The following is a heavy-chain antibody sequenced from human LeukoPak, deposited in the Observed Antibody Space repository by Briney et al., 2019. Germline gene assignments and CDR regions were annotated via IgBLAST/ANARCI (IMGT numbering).Heavy chain of an antibody. J-gene: IGHJ5*02. Sequence: PGGSLRLSCAASGFTFSSYAMSWVRQAPGKGLEWVSSFSGAGDYTHSADSVKGRFIISRDNSKNTLYLQMNSLRVEDTAVYYCANSPRILWFDPWGQGTLVTVSS. V-gene: IGHV3-23*01. CDR1: GFTFSSYA. D-gene: IGHD3-3*01. CDR2: FSGAGDYT. CDR3: ANSPRILWFDP.